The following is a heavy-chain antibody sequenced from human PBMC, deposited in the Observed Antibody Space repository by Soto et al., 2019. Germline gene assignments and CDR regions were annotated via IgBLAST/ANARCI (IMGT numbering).Heavy chain of an antibody. CDR1: GYTFTSYY. CDR3: ARGFYDSRGYSSPFDY. Sequence: ASVKVSCKASGYTFTSYYIHWVRQAPGQGLEWMGIINPSDGSTTYAQKFQGRVTMTRDTSTSTVYMELSSLRSADTAVYFCARGFYDSRGYSSPFDYWGQGIVVTVSS. J-gene: IGHJ4*02. V-gene: IGHV1-46*01. D-gene: IGHD3-22*01. CDR2: INPSDGST.